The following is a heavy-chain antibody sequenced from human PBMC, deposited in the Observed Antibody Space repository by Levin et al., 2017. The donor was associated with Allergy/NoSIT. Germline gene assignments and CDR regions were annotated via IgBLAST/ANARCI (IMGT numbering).Heavy chain of an antibody. CDR3: ARGRGYCSGGSCDFIDY. CDR2: MNPNSGNT. D-gene: IGHD2-15*01. Sequence: ASVKVSCKASGYTFTSYDINWVRQATGQGLEWMGWMNPNSGNTGYAQEFQGRLTMTKNSSISTAYMELSSLRSEDTAVYFCARGRGYCSGGSCDFIDYWGQGTLVTVSS. J-gene: IGHJ4*02. V-gene: IGHV1-8*01. CDR1: GYTFTSYD.